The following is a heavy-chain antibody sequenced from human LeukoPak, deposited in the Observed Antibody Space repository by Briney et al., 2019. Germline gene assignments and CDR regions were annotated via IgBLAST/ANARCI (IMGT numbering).Heavy chain of an antibody. CDR2: IHHYGTT. V-gene: IGHV4-34*01. J-gene: IGHJ4*02. Sequence: TSETLSLTCAVYGGSFSGYYWSWIRQTPEKGLEWIGEIHHYGTTNYNPSLKSRVTILIDTSKIQFSLKLSSVTAADTAVYYCARTFQSTVPGIAGAGAFDYWGQGTLVTVSS. D-gene: IGHD6-13*01. CDR1: GGSFSGYY. CDR3: ARTFQSTVPGIAGAGAFDY.